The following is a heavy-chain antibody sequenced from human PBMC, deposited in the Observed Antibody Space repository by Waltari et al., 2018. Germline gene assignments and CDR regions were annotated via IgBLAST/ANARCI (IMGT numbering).Heavy chain of an antibody. CDR2: IYYSGST. V-gene: IGHV4-39*01. J-gene: IGHJ5*02. CDR3: ARHSGLRSPFDP. D-gene: IGHD4-17*01. CDR1: GGSISSSNYY. Sequence: QLQLQESGPGLVKPSETLSLICTVSGGSISSSNYYWGWIRQPPGKGLEWIGSIYYSGSTYYNSSLNSRVTISVDTSKNQCSLKVSSVTAADTAVYYCARHSGLRSPFDPWGQGTLVTVSS.